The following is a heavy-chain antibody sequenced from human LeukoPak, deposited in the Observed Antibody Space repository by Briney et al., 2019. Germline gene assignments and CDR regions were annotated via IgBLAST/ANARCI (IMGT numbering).Heavy chain of an antibody. V-gene: IGHV1-2*02. CDR2: INPNSGGT. Sequence: GASVKVSCKASGYTFTGYYMHWVRQAPGQGLEWMGWINPNSGGTNYAQKFQGRVTMTRDTSISTAYMELRSLRSDDTAVYYCARELRSFYFHTYYYGSGRGRPLDIWGQGTMVTVSS. CDR1: GYTFTGYY. CDR3: ARELRSFYFHTYYYGSGRGRPLDI. D-gene: IGHD3-10*01. J-gene: IGHJ3*02.